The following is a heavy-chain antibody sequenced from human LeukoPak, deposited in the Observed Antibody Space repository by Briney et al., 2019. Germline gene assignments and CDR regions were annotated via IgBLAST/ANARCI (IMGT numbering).Heavy chain of an antibody. CDR1: GFTFSSCS. D-gene: IGHD2-2*01. CDR2: ISSSSSYI. J-gene: IGHJ4*02. V-gene: IGHV3-21*01. CDR3: ARDQQGYCSSTSCLEDY. Sequence: GGSLRLSCAASGFTFSSCSMNWVRQAPGKGLEWVSSISSSSSYIYYADSVKGRFTISRDNAKNSLYLQMNSLRAEDTAVYYCARDQQGYCSSTSCLEDYWGQGTLVTVSS.